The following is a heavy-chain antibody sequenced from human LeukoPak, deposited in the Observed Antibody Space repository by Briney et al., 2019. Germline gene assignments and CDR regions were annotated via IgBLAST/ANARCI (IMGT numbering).Heavy chain of an antibody. CDR1: GYTFISYT. D-gene: IGHD1-1*01. CDR2: ISGYRGDT. V-gene: IGHV1-18*01. Sequence: GASVKVSCKTSGYTFISYTITWVRQAPGQGLEWMGWISGYRGDTKYAQKVQGRVTMTTDTSTGTAYMELRSLTSDDTAVYYCARVGPTFYFDYWGQGTLVTV. CDR3: ARVGPTFYFDY. J-gene: IGHJ4*02.